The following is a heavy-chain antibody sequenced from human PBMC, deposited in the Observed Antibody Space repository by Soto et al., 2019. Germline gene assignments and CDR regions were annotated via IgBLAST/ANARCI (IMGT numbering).Heavy chain of an antibody. V-gene: IGHV1-8*01. J-gene: IGHJ5*02. CDR2: MNPNSGNA. Sequence: ASVKVSCKATGYSFTRHDINWLRQAAGQGLEWMGWMNPNSGNAVYAQKFQGRVTMTRNTSITTAYIEVTSLKSEDTAVYFCARGAYNDYSHRFDPWGQGTLVTVYS. CDR1: GYSFTRHD. D-gene: IGHD4-4*01. CDR3: ARGAYNDYSHRFDP.